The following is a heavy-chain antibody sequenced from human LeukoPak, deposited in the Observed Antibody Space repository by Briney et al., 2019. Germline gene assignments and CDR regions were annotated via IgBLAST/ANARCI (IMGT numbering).Heavy chain of an antibody. D-gene: IGHD3-10*01. Sequence: GGSLRLSCAASGFTFSYYAMTWVRQAPGKGLEWVSSISTSSSYIYCADSVKGRFTISRDNAKNSLYLQMNSLRAEDTAVYYCARASYGSGSYPGVPDYWGQGTLVTVSS. V-gene: IGHV3-21*01. CDR3: ARASYGSGSYPGVPDY. J-gene: IGHJ4*02. CDR1: GFTFSYYA. CDR2: ISTSSSYI.